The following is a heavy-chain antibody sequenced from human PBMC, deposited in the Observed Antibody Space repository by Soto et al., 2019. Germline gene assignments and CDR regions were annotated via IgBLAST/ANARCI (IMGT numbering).Heavy chain of an antibody. CDR1: GFTFSTHT. V-gene: IGHV3-23*01. CDR2: LTADSDDT. D-gene: IGHD1-1*01. J-gene: IGHJ4*02. CDR3: AKGLDRASLDY. Sequence: GGSLRLSCVASGFTFSTHTMNWVRQAPGKGLEWVSRLTADSDDTSYADSIKGRFTISRDNSKNTLYLQMNSLRAEDTAIYYCAKGLDRASLDYWGQGTLVTVSS.